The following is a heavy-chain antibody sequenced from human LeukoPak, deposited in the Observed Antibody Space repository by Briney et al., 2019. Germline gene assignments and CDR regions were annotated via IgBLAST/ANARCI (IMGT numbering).Heavy chain of an antibody. Sequence: GGSLRLSCAASGFTFSSYAMSSVRQAPGKGLGWVSAISGSGGSTYYADSVKGRFTISRDNSKNTLYLQMKSLRAEETAVYYCAIGDCSGGSCYTELGFDIWGQGTMVTVSS. CDR3: AIGDCSGGSCYTELGFDI. CDR1: GFTFSSYA. CDR2: ISGSGGST. D-gene: IGHD2-15*01. J-gene: IGHJ3*02. V-gene: IGHV3-23*01.